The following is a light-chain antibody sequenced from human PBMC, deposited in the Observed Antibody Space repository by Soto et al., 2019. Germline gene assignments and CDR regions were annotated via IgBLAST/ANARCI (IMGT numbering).Light chain of an antibody. CDR1: QTVSTY. V-gene: IGKV1-39*01. CDR3: QQSYSSPMT. J-gene: IGKJ5*01. Sequence: DIQMTQSPSSLSASVGDSVTITCRTSQTVSTYLNWYQQKPGKAPRLLIYATSSLQSGVPSTFSGSGSGTVFTLTINSLQPEDFATYYCQQSYSSPMTVGQGTRLEIK. CDR2: ATS.